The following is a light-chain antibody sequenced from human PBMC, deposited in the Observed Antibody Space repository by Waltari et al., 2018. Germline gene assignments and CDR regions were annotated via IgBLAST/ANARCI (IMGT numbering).Light chain of an antibody. CDR1: QGIRSY. CDR3: QQYYSNPAT. J-gene: IGKJ1*01. V-gene: IGKV1-39*01. CDR2: AAS. Sequence: DIQMTQSPSSLSASVGDRVTITCRASQGIRSYLNWYQQKPGKAPKVLIYAASTLQSGVPSRFSGSGSGTDFTLTISCLQSEDFAIYYCQQYYSNPATFGQGTKVEIK.